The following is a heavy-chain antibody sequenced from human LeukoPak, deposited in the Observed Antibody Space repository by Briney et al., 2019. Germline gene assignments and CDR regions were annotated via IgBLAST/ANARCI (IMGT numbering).Heavy chain of an antibody. J-gene: IGHJ3*01. CDR1: GGSLSSYY. Sequence: SETLSLTCIVSGGSLSSYYWIWIRQPPGKGLEWIGYVHYTGTTNYNPSLKSRVTISVDTSKNQFSLKLSSVTAADTAVYYCARHENWGSSKGDSFHVWGQGKMVTVPS. D-gene: IGHD7-27*01. CDR3: ARHENWGSSKGDSFHV. V-gene: IGHV4-59*08. CDR2: VHYTGTT.